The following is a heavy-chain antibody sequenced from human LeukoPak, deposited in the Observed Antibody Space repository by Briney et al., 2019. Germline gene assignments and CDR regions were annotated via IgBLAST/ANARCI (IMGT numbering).Heavy chain of an antibody. CDR3: AKDPDLHRSGWVDY. V-gene: IGHV1-69*04. CDR1: GGTFSSYA. D-gene: IGHD6-19*01. Sequence: SVKVSCKASGGTFSSYAISWVRQAPGQGLEWMGRIIPILGIANYAQKFQGRVTITADKSTSTAYMELSSLRSEDTAVYYCAKDPDLHRSGWVDYWGQGTLVTVSS. CDR2: IIPILGIA. J-gene: IGHJ4*02.